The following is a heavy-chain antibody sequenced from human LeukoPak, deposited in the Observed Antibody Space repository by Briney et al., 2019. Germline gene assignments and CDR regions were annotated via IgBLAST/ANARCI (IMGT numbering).Heavy chain of an antibody. D-gene: IGHD3-3*01. Sequence: GGSLRLSCAASGFTFSDYYMSWIRQAPGKGLERVSLITSRSTTVHYADSVKGRFTISRDNAKNTLFLQMNSLRVDDTAVYYCARDVNIRDFWSGFHYWGQGTLVTVSS. CDR2: ITSRSTTV. CDR3: ARDVNIRDFWSGFHY. V-gene: IGHV3-11*04. CDR1: GFTFSDYY. J-gene: IGHJ4*02.